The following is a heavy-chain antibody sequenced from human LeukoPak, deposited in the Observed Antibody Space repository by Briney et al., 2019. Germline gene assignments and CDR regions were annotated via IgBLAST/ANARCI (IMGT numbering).Heavy chain of an antibody. D-gene: IGHD1-26*01. Sequence: SETLSLTCTVSGGSIRSASYNWGWIRQPPGKGLEWIGSIHYTGSTYYNPSLKSRVTISVDTSKNQFSLKLSSVTAADTAVYYCARTGGSFYFYYYMDVWGKGTTVTVSS. J-gene: IGHJ6*03. CDR2: IHYTGST. CDR1: GGSIRSASYN. CDR3: ARTGGSFYFYYYMDV. V-gene: IGHV4-39*07.